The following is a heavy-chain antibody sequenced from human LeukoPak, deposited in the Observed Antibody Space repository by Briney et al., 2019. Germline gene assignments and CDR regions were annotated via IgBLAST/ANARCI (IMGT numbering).Heavy chain of an antibody. V-gene: IGHV3-48*04. CDR1: GFTFSSYS. D-gene: IGHD2/OR15-2a*01. CDR2: IGSTGRII. Sequence: GGSLRLSCTASGFTFSSYSMSWIRQAPGKGLEWISYIGSTGRIIYYADSVKGRFTISRDNAKNSLYLQMNSLQAEDTAIYYCARGTFITVNIVLDDYWGHGTLVTVSS. J-gene: IGHJ4*01. CDR3: ARGTFITVNIVLDDY.